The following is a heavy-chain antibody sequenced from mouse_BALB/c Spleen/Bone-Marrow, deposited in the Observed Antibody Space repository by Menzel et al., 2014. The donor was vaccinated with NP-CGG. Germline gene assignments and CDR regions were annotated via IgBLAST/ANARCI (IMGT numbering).Heavy chain of an antibody. D-gene: IGHD1-3*01. J-gene: IGHJ4*01. CDR2: INPGTGYT. CDR3: ARETGTYVMDY. Sequence: VQLQESGAELTKPGASVTMSCKASGYTFTNYWIHWIKQRPGQGLEWIGYINPGTGYTDYNPNFKDKATLTADKSSISSYMQLISLTSEDSSVYYCARETGTYVMDYWGQGTSVTVAS. CDR1: GYTFTNYW. V-gene: IGHV1-7*01.